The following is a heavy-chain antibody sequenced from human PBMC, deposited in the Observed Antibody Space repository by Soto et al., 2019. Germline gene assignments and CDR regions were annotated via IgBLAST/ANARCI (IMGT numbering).Heavy chain of an antibody. D-gene: IGHD1-1*01. CDR2: ISGSGGST. J-gene: IGHJ6*02. Sequence: EVQLLESGGGLVQPGGSLRLSCAASGFTFSSYAMSWVRQAPGKGLEWVSAISGSGGSTYYADSVKGRFTISRDNSKNTLYLKMNSLRAEDTAVYYCAKEGETTGTRGDYYCMDVWGHGTTVTVSS. CDR1: GFTFSSYA. CDR3: AKEGETTGTRGDYYCMDV. V-gene: IGHV3-23*01.